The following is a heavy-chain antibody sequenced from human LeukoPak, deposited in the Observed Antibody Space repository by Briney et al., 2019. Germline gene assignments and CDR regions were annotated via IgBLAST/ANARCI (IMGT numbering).Heavy chain of an antibody. CDR2: ISRDGNII. V-gene: IGHV3-11*01. J-gene: IGHJ4*02. CDR3: ARYVLLMDY. D-gene: IGHD3-16*01. Sequence: GGSLRLSCAASGFSFSDHHMSRVRQVPGKGLEWLAYISRDGNIIVYADSVKGRFTISRDNAKQSVYLEMKSLRPEDTAVYYCARYVLLMDYWGQGTLVTVSS. CDR1: GFSFSDHH.